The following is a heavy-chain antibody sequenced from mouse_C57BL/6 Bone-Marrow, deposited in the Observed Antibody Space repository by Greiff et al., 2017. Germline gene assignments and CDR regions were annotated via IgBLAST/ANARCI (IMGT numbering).Heavy chain of an antibody. D-gene: IGHD1-1*01. CDR3: ARFTTVVARDAMDY. V-gene: IGHV1-69*01. CDR1: GYTFTSYW. CDR2: IDPSDSYT. Sequence: VQLQQSGAELVMPGASVKLSCKASGYTFTSYWMHWVKQRPGQGLEWIGEIDPSDSYTNYNQKFKGKSTLTVDKSSSTAYMQLSSLTSEDSAVYYCARFTTVVARDAMDYWGQGTSVTVSS. J-gene: IGHJ4*01.